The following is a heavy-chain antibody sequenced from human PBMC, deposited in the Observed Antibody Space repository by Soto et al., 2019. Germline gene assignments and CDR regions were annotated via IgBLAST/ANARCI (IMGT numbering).Heavy chain of an antibody. J-gene: IGHJ4*02. CDR3: ARWSYLDY. D-gene: IGHD3-3*01. CDR2: ISGSDGKT. Sequence: GGSLRLSCAASGFSFGSYALSWVRQAPGKGLEWVSTISGSDGKTFYADAVKGRFSISRDTSQNALYLQMNSLRADDTAIYYCARWSYLDYWGQGTRVTVSS. V-gene: IGHV3-23*01. CDR1: GFSFGSYA.